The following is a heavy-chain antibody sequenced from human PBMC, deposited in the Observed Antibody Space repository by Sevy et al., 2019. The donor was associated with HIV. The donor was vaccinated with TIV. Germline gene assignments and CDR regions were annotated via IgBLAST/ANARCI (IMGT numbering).Heavy chain of an antibody. D-gene: IGHD2-8*02. Sequence: GGSLRLSCAASRFSFNGYGMHWVRQAPGKGLEWVAFIRYDGSNKYYADSVKGRFTISRDDSKNTLYLQMNSLRAEDTALDCWARGTPAFCTGGVCFNWFDPWGQGTLVTVSS. V-gene: IGHV3-30*02. CDR1: RFSFNGYG. CDR3: ARGTPAFCTGGVCFNWFDP. CDR2: IRYDGSNK. J-gene: IGHJ5*02.